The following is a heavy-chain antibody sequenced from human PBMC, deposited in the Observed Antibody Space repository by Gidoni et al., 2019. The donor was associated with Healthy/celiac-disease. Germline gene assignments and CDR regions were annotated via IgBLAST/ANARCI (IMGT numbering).Heavy chain of an antibody. CDR3: ARAAKAELSYYYYYGMDV. CDR1: GGTFSSYA. J-gene: IGHJ6*02. CDR2: IIPIFGTA. D-gene: IGHD1-7*01. V-gene: IGHV1-69*01. Sequence: QVQLVQSGAEVKKPGSSVKVSCKASGGTFSSYAISWVRQAPGQGLEWMGGIIPIFGTANYAQKFQGRVTITADESTSTAYRELSSLRSEDTAVYYCARAAKAELSYYYYYGMDVWGQGTTVTVSS.